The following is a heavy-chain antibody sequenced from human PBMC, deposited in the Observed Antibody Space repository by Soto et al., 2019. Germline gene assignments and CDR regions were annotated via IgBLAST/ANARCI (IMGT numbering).Heavy chain of an antibody. Sequence: ETLSLTCTVSGGSISSYDWSWIWQPPGKGLEWIGYIYHSGTTYYNPSLKSRVTISVDTSKNQFSLKLTSVTAADTAVYYCARVRGYQLLGWFDPWGQGALVTVSS. CDR1: GGSISSYD. J-gene: IGHJ5*02. D-gene: IGHD2-2*01. V-gene: IGHV4-59*06. CDR3: ARVRGYQLLGWFDP. CDR2: IYHSGTT.